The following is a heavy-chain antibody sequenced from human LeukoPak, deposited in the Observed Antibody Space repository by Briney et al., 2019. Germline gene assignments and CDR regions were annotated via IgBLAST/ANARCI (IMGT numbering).Heavy chain of an antibody. CDR3: ARDGVGSSSYYYYYGMDV. D-gene: IGHD6-13*01. CDR2: IYYSGST. CDR1: GGSVSSGSYY. J-gene: IGHJ6*04. Sequence: SETLSLTCTVSGGSVSSGSYYWSWIRQPPRKGLEWIGYIYYSGSTNYNPSLKSRVTISVDTSKNQFSLKLSSVTAADTAVYYCARDGVGSSSYYYYYGMDVWGKGTTVTVSS. V-gene: IGHV4-61*01.